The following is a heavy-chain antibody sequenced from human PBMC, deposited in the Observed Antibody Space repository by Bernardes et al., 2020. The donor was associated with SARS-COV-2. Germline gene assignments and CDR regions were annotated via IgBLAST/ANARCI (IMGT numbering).Heavy chain of an antibody. J-gene: IGHJ4*02. V-gene: IGHV4-34*01. CDR2: INHSGST. D-gene: IGHD3-16*01. CDR3: ARGPWGSYYFDY. CDR1: GGSFSGYY. Sequence: LSLTCAVYGGSFSGYYWSWIRQPPGKGLEWIGEINHSGSTNYNPSLKSRVTISVDTSKNQFSLKLSSVTAADTAVYYCARGPWGSYYFDYWGQGTLVTVSS.